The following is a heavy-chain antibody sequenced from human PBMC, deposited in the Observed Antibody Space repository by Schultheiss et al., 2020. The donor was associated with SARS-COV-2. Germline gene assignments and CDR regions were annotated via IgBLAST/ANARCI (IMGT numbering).Heavy chain of an antibody. CDR1: GYTFTGYY. Sequence: SVKVSCKASGYTFTGYYMHWVRQAPGQGLEWMGGIIPIFGTANYAQKFQGRVTITADESTSTAYMELSSLRSEDTAVYYCARLAYGYIHIDHWGQGTLVTVSS. CDR2: IIPIFGTA. CDR3: ARLAYGYIHIDH. V-gene: IGHV1-69*13. J-gene: IGHJ4*02. D-gene: IGHD5-18*01.